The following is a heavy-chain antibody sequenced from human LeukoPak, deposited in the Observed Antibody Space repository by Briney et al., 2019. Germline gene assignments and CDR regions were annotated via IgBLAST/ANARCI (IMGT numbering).Heavy chain of an antibody. CDR2: ISGSGTYT. V-gene: IGHV3-23*01. Sequence: GGSLRLSCAASGFTFTTYSMNWVRQAPGKGLEWVSAISGSGTYTYYADSVKGRFTISRDNSRNTLHLQMNSLRAEDTAVYYCAKDSSSSGFSAACNFDYWGQGTLVAVSS. CDR1: GFTFTTYS. D-gene: IGHD6-19*01. CDR3: AKDSSSSGFSAACNFDY. J-gene: IGHJ4*02.